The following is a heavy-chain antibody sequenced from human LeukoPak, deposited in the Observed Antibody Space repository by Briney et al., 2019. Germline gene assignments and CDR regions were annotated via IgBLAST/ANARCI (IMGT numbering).Heavy chain of an antibody. Sequence: PSETLSLTCTVSGGSISSSSYYWGWIRQPPGKGLEWIGSIYYSGSTYYNPSLKSRVTISVDTSKNQFSLKLSSVTAADTAVYYCARPPYGVPYRYFDLWGRGTLVTVSS. V-gene: IGHV4-39*01. CDR1: GGSISSSSYY. CDR2: IYYSGST. J-gene: IGHJ2*01. D-gene: IGHD4-17*01. CDR3: ARPPYGVPYRYFDL.